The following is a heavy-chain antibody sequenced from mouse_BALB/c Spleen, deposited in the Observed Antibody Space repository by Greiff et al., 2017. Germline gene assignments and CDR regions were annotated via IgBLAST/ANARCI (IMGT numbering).Heavy chain of an antibody. Sequence: VQLQQSGPELVKPGASVRISCKASGYTFTSYYIHWVKLRPGQGLEWIGWIYPGNVNTKYNEKFKGKATLTADKSSSTAYMQLSSLTSEDSAVYFCARGYRDFDYWGQGTTLTVSS. J-gene: IGHJ2*01. D-gene: IGHD1-2*01. V-gene: IGHV1S56*01. CDR1: GYTFTSYY. CDR2: IYPGNVNT. CDR3: ARGYRDFDY.